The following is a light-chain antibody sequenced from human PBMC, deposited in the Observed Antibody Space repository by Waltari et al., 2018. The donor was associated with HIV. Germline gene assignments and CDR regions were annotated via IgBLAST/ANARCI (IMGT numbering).Light chain of an antibody. CDR3: MQALQTPRT. CDR1: QSLLHSNGYTY. CDR2: LAS. V-gene: IGKV2-28*01. Sequence: DIVMTQSPLSLPVTPGEPASISCRSSQSLLHSNGYTYLDWYLQKPGQSPRLLIYLASNRASGVTDRFSGSGSGTDFTLKISRVEAEDVGVYYCMQALQTPRTFGPGTKVEIK. J-gene: IGKJ3*01.